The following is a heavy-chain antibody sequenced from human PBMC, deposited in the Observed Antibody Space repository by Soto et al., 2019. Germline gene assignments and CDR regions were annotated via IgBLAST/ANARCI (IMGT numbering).Heavy chain of an antibody. CDR2: ITSGSTST. CDR3: AREYYYTMDV. J-gene: IGHJ6*02. Sequence: QVPLVESGGGLVKPGGSLSLSFEASGFTFSTYYMSWIRQAPGKGLEWVSTITSGSTSTAYADSVKGRFTISRDDAKNSLYLQMNSLRAEDTALYYCAREYYYTMDVWGQGTTVTVSS. CDR1: GFTFSTYY. V-gene: IGHV3-11*05.